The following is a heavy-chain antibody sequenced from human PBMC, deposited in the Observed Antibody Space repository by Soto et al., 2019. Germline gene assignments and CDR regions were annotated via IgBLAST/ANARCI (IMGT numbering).Heavy chain of an antibody. CDR3: ATPQDYDGCLDS. V-gene: IGHV4-59*01. D-gene: IGHD3-22*01. J-gene: IGHJ4*02. CDR1: GDSISSYY. Sequence: SETLSLTCTVSGDSISSYYWSWIRQPPGKGLEWIGYIYYSGSTNYNPSLKSRVTLTRDTPGNTAYLELNSLISEDTAVYYCATPQDYDGCLDSWGQGTLVTVSS. CDR2: IYYSGST.